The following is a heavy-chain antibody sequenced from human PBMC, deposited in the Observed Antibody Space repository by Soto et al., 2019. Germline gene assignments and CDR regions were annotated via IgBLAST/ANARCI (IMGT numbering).Heavy chain of an antibody. CDR1: GYSFTSYW. Sequence: GESLKISRKDSGYSFTSYWIGWVRQIPGKGLEWIGIIYPYDSDTRYSPSFQGRVTISADKSISTAYLHWSSLQASDTALYYCATYDGAIYNDAFDVWGQGTMVTVSS. CDR3: ATYDGAIYNDAFDV. CDR2: IYPYDSDT. J-gene: IGHJ3*01. V-gene: IGHV5-51*01. D-gene: IGHD4-17*01.